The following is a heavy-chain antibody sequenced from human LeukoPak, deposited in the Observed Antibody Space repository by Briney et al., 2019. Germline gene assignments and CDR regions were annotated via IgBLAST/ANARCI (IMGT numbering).Heavy chain of an antibody. CDR1: GYSFTSYW. J-gene: IGHJ3*02. Sequence: GESLKISCKGSGYSFTSYWIGWVRQMPGKGLEWMGIIYPGDSDTITRDSPSFQGQVTISADKSISTAFLQWSSLKASGTAMYYCAKSSPRGYGAFDIWGQGTMATVSS. CDR2: IYPGDSDTIT. V-gene: IGHV5-51*01. D-gene: IGHD2-15*01. CDR3: AKSSPRGYGAFDI.